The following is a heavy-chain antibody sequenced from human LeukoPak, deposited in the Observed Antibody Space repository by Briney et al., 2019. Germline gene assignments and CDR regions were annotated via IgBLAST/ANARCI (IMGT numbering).Heavy chain of an antibody. CDR3: ATDRPWRGVY. J-gene: IGHJ4*02. V-gene: IGHV3-30*03. Sequence: QPGRSLRLSCAASGFTFSSYGMHWVRQAPGKGLEWVAIISYDGSNKYYADSVQGRFTISRDNSKNTLYLQMNSLRAEDTAVYYCATDRPWRGVYWGQGTLVTVSS. CDR1: GFTFSSYG. D-gene: IGHD3-10*01. CDR2: ISYDGSNK.